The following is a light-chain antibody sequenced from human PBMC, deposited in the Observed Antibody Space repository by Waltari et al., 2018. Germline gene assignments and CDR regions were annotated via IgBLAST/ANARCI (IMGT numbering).Light chain of an antibody. CDR3: CSYAGSSTFV. J-gene: IGLJ1*01. V-gene: IGLV2-23*01. CDR1: SGTVALYPL. Sequence: QSALTQPADVSASPGQSISISCPGTSGTVALYPLLSWYLQHPGKAPQLVIYEPTKRPSGVSDRFSGSKSGNTAYLTVSGLQAEDESDYYCCSYAGSSTFVFGSGTRVTV. CDR2: EPT.